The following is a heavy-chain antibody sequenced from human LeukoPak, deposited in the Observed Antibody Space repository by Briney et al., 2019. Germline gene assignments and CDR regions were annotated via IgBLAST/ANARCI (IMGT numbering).Heavy chain of an antibody. CDR3: ARAGYTSGYDY. CDR2: IKEGGSDK. J-gene: IGHJ4*02. Sequence: GGSLRLSCAASGFTFSSYWMSWVRQAPGKGLEWLANIKEGGSDKYYVDSVKGRFTISRDNAKNSLYLQMNNLRVEDTAVYYCARAGYTSGYDYWGQGTLVTVS. CDR1: GFTFSSYW. D-gene: IGHD6-19*01. V-gene: IGHV3-7*01.